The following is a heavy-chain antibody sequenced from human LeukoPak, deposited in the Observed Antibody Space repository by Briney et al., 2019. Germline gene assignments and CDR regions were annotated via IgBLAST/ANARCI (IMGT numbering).Heavy chain of an antibody. V-gene: IGHV3-33*01. J-gene: IGHJ3*02. CDR2: IWYDGSDK. CDR1: GFTFSSYG. CDR3: ARAGDAFDI. Sequence: GGSLRLSCAASGFTFSSYGMHLVRQAPGKGLEWVAVIWYDGSDKYYTDSVKGRFTISRDNSKNTLYLQMNSLRAEDTAIYYCARAGDAFDIWGQGTMVTVSS.